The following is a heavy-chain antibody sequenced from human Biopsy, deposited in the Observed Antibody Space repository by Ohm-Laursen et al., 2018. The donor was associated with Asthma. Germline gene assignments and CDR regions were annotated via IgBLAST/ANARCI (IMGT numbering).Heavy chain of an antibody. CDR3: ARTFHFWSPYHAEHYQL. Sequence: SLRLSCSVSGFTFGDHCMSWVRQVPGQGLEWVANIKHDGSEKNHVDSLKGRFTISRDNAKNLLFLQMNSLRAEDTAVYYCARTFHFWSPYHAEHYQLWGQGTLVTVSS. V-gene: IGHV3-7*01. D-gene: IGHD3-3*01. CDR2: IKHDGSEK. CDR1: GFTFGDHC. J-gene: IGHJ1*01.